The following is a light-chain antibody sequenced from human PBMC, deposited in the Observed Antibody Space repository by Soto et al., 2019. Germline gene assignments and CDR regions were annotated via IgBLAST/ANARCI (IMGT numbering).Light chain of an antibody. CDR2: WAS. V-gene: IGKV4-1*01. CDR1: QSVLYTSDNKNY. CDR3: QQYYTTPLT. Sequence: DILMTQSPASLAVSLGERATINCKSSQSVLYTSDNKNYLAWYQQKPGQPPKLLIYWASTRESGVPDRFSGSGSGTHFSLTISSLQAEDVAVYSCQQYYTTPLTFGGGTKVDNK. J-gene: IGKJ4*01.